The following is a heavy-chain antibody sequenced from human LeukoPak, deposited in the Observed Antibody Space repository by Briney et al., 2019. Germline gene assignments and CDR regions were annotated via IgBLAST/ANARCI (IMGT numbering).Heavy chain of an antibody. J-gene: IGHJ3*02. CDR2: IISDASST. CDR3: AKGAQAYYYDSSGDDAFDI. V-gene: IGHV3-74*01. D-gene: IGHD3-22*01. Sequence: GGSLRLSCAASGFTFHDYAMHWVRQAPGKGLFWVSRIISDASSTLYADSVKGRFTISRDNAKNTLYLQMNSLTVEDTGVYYCAKGAQAYYYDSSGDDAFDIWGQGTMVTVSS. CDR1: GFTFHDYA.